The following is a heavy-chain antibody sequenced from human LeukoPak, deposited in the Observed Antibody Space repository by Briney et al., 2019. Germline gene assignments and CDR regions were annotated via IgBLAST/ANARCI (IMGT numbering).Heavy chain of an antibody. CDR3: TRCFSATGPECFDF. CDR1: GFTFSTSW. V-gene: IGHV3-74*01. Sequence: GGSLRLSCSASGFTFSTSWMHWVRQAPGKGLVWVSHIKTDGSHTTYADSVKGRFTISRDNAQNTLYLQMTSLRAEDTAVYYCTRCFSATGPECFDFWGQGTLVTVSS. D-gene: IGHD2/OR15-2a*01. J-gene: IGHJ4*02. CDR2: IKTDGSHT.